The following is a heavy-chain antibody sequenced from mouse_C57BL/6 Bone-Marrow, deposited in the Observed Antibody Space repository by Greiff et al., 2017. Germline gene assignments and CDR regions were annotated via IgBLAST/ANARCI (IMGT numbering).Heavy chain of an antibody. CDR2: IDPENGDT. CDR3: TTGLRRGGYAMDY. V-gene: IGHV14-4*01. Sequence: VQLQQSGAELVRPGASVKLSCTASGFHIKDDYMHWVKQRPEQGLEWIGWIDPENGDTEYASKFQGKATITADTSSNTAYLQLSSLTSEDTAVYYCTTGLRRGGYAMDYWGQGTSVTVSS. D-gene: IGHD2-2*01. J-gene: IGHJ4*01. CDR1: GFHIKDDY.